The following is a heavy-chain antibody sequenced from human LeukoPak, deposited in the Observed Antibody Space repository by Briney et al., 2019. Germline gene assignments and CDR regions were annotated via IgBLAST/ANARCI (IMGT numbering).Heavy chain of an antibody. CDR1: GFTISSYS. V-gene: IGHV3-21*01. CDR3: ARSGVVVAALERGVANWFDP. D-gene: IGHD2-15*01. J-gene: IGHJ5*02. Sequence: GGSLRLSCAASGFTISSYSMNWVRQAPGKGLEWVSSISSSSSYIYYADSVKGRFTISRDNAKNSLFLQMNSLRAEDTAVYYCARSGVVVAALERGVANWFDPWGQGTLVTVSS. CDR2: ISSSSSYI.